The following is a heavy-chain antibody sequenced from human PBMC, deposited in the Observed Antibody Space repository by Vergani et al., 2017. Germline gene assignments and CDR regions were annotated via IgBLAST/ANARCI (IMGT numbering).Heavy chain of an antibody. D-gene: IGHD5-24*01. CDR3: ARDWGLQFH. V-gene: IGHV3-23*03. CDR2: IYSGGST. CDR1: GFTFSSYA. J-gene: IGHJ4*02. Sequence: EVQLLESGGGLVQPGGSLRLSCAASGFTFSSYAMSWVRQAPGKGLEWVSVIYSGGSTYYADSVKGRFTISRDNSKNTLYLQMNSLRAEDTAVYYCARDWGLQFHWGQGTLVTVSS.